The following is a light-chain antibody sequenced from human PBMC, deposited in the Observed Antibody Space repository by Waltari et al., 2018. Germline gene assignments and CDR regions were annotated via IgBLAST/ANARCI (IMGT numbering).Light chain of an antibody. CDR2: VNSDGSH. V-gene: IGLV4-69*01. CDR3: QTGCFGIWV. CDR1: SGHSSYA. J-gene: IGLJ3*02. Sequence: QLMLTQSPSASASLGASVRLTCTLSSGHSSYAVAWHQQQPEKGPRYLMKVNSDGSHIKGDGIPDRFAGSSSGAERYLTISSLQSEDEADYYCQTGCFGIWVFGGGTKLTVL.